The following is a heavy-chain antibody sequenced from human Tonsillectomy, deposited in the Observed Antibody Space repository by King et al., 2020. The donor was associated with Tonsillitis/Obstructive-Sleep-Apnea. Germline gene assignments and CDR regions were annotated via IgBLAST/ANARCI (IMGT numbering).Heavy chain of an antibody. CDR1: GITFSSYS. V-gene: IGHV3-23*04. J-gene: IGHJ4*02. CDR2: ISGGGGST. D-gene: IGHD3-10*01. CDR3: AKAMVQGIIITIFDY. Sequence: VQLVESGGGLVQPGGSLRLSCAASGITFSSYSMIWVRQAPGKGLEVVSTISGGGGSTYYADSVKGRFTISRDNSKNTPYLQMNSLRAEDTAVYYCAKAMVQGIIITIFDYWGQGTLVTVSS.